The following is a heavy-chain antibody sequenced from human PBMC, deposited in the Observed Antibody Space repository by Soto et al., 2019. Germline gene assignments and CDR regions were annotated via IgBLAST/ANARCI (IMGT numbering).Heavy chain of an antibody. J-gene: IGHJ5*02. CDR1: GGSISSSSYY. D-gene: IGHD2-2*01. CDR3: ARHTGVPSSPWALFP. CDR2: IYYSGST. Sequence: SETLSLTCTVSGGSISSSSYYWGWIRQPPGKGLEWIGSIYYSGSTYYNPSLKSRVTISVDTSKNQFSLKLSSVTAADTAVYYCARHTGVPSSPWALFPWGQGTLVTVSS. V-gene: IGHV4-39*01.